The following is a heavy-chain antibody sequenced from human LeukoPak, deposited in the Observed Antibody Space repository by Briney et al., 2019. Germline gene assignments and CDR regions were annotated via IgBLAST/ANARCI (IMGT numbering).Heavy chain of an antibody. CDR3: AKDYGDFWSGYPNYYYYYYMDV. Sequence: GGALRLSCAASGFTFSSYGIHWLRQAPGKGLEGVAVICYDGSNKYYADSVEGRFTISRDNSKNTLYLQMNSLRAEDTAVYYCAKDYGDFWSGYPNYYYYYYMDVWGKGTTVTVS. D-gene: IGHD3-3*01. CDR1: GFTFSSYG. V-gene: IGHV3-33*06. J-gene: IGHJ6*03. CDR2: ICYDGSNK.